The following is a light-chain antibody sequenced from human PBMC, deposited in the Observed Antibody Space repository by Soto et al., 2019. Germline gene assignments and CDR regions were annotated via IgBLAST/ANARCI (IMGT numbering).Light chain of an antibody. V-gene: IGKV1-33*01. CDR2: DAS. CDR1: NNIITN. CDR3: QQYHTVRPLT. Sequence: DIQMTQSPSSLSASVGDRLTTICQGSNNIITNLNWYQHKPGKPPRLMIYDASSLQSGAPSRFSGGGSGTNFTFTIRNLQPEDVATYYCQQYHTVRPLTFGRGTRVDI. J-gene: IGKJ4*01.